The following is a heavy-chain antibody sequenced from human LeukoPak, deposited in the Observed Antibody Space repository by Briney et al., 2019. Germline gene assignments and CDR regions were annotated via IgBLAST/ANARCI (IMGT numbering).Heavy chain of an antibody. CDR1: GGSISNYC. V-gene: IGHV4-59*01. J-gene: IGHJ4*02. CDR3: ARDRRATTMVYFFDY. Sequence: SETLSLTCTVSGGSISNYCWSWLRQPPGKGLEWIGCICYSGSTNYNPSLKSRVTISVDTSKNQFSLKLSSATAADTAVYYCARDRRATTMVYFFDYWGQGALVTVSS. CDR2: ICYSGST. D-gene: IGHD4/OR15-4a*01.